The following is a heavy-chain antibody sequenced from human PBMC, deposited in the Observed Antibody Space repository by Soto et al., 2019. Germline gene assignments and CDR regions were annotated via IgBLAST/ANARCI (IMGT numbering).Heavy chain of an antibody. V-gene: IGHV3-30-3*01. J-gene: IGHJ6*02. CDR2: ISYGGGDK. Sequence: GGSLRLSCAASGFTFNSYAMHWVRQAPGKGLEWVAVISYGGGDKYYADPVKGRFTISRDNSKNTLYLQMNSLRADDTAVYYCARDRLFDSNTYYYKYGMDVWGQGTTVTVSS. CDR1: GFTFNSYA. CDR3: ARDRLFDSNTYYYKYGMDV. D-gene: IGHD3-22*01.